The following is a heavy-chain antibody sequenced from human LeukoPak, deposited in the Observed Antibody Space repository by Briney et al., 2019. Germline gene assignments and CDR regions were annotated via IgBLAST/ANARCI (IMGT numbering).Heavy chain of an antibody. CDR1: GFTFVSYG. V-gene: IGHV3-30*02. Sequence: PGGSLRLSCAASGFTFVSYGMHWVRQAPGKGLEWLTFIRYDGSDKDYADSVKGRCTISRDNSKNTFYLQMNSLRREDTAVYYCAKDAHFLYGGKRDYYSDQWGQGTLVTVSS. J-gene: IGHJ4*02. D-gene: IGHD4-23*01. CDR3: AKDAHFLYGGKRDYYSDQ. CDR2: IRYDGSDK.